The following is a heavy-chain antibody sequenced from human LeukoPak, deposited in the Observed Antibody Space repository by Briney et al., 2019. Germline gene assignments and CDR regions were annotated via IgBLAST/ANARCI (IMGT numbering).Heavy chain of an antibody. D-gene: IGHD6-19*01. CDR3: ARRLPAPVALTVAGKRGMDV. J-gene: IGHJ6*02. V-gene: IGHV4-59*08. CDR1: GGSISSYY. CDR2: IYYSGST. Sequence: PSETLSLTCTVSGGSISSYYWSWIRQPPGKGLEWIGYIYYSGSTNYNPSLKSRVTISVDTSKNQFSLKLSSVTAADTAVYYCARRLPAPVALTVAGKRGMDVWGQGTTVTVSS.